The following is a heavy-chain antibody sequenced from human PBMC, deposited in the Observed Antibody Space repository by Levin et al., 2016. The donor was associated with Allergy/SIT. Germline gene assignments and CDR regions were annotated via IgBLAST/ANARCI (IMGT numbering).Heavy chain of an antibody. J-gene: IGHJ5*02. CDR1: GFTFSNYV. V-gene: IGHV3-23*01. D-gene: IGHD3-10*01. CDR2: ISGSGGST. Sequence: GESLKISCAASGFTFSNYVMTWVRQAPGKGLQWVSSISGSGGSTYYADSVKGRFTISRDNSKNTLYLQMNSLRAEDTAVYYCAKGKGSGVLDWFDPWGQGTLVTVSS. CDR3: AKGKGSGVLDWFDP.